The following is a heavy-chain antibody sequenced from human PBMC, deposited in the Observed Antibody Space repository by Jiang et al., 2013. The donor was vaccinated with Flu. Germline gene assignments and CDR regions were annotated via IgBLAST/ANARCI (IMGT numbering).Heavy chain of an antibody. CDR3: ARRVRITMVRGQTNYGMDV. J-gene: IGHJ6*02. Sequence: GLVWVSRINSDGSSTSYADSVKGRFTISRDNAKNTLYLQMNSLRAEDTAVYYCARRVRITMVRGQTNYGMDVWGQGTTVTVSS. D-gene: IGHD3-10*01. V-gene: IGHV3-74*01. CDR2: INSDGSST.